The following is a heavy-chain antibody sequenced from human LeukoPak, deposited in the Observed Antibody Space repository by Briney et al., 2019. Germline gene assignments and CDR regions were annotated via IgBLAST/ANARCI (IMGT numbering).Heavy chain of an antibody. Sequence: GGSLRLSCAASGFTFSSYWMSWVRQAPGKGLEWVANIKQDGSEKYYVDSVKGRFTISRDNAKNSLYLQMNSLRAEDTAVYYCASTIFGVVYDYYYYMDVWGKGTTVTVSS. CDR2: IKQDGSEK. D-gene: IGHD3-3*01. CDR1: GFTFSSYW. CDR3: ASTIFGVVYDYYYYMDV. J-gene: IGHJ6*03. V-gene: IGHV3-7*01.